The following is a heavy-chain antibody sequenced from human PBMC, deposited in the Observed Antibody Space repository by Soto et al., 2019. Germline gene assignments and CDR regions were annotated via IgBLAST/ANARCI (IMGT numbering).Heavy chain of an antibody. CDR3: ARVQDY. D-gene: IGHD4-4*01. J-gene: IGHJ4*02. CDR2: IYHSAST. Sequence: SETLSLTCTVSGGSISSYYWSWIRQPPGKGLELIGYIYHSASTYYNPSLKSRVTISVDRSKNQLSLKLSSVTAADTAVYYCARVQDYWGQGPLVTVSS. CDR1: GGSISSYY. V-gene: IGHV4-59*12.